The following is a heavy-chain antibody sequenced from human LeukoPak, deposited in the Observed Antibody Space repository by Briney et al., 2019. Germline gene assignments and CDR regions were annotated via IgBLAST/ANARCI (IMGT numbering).Heavy chain of an antibody. V-gene: IGHV4-59*11. D-gene: IGHD2-8*01. J-gene: IGHJ6*04. Sequence: SETLSLTCTVSGGSITSHYWSWIRRPPGKGLEWIGHISYSGNTKYNPSIKSRVTISIGTSKSQFSLQLSSVTAEDTADYFCARDLLPDCSNGVCPIIDLWGKGTTVVVSS. CDR2: ISYSGNT. CDR3: ARDLLPDCSNGVCPIIDL. CDR1: GGSITSHY.